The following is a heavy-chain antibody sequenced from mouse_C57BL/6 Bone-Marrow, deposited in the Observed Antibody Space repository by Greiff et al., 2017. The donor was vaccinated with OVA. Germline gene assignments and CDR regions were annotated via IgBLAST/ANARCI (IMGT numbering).Heavy chain of an antibody. Sequence: VQLKESGPELAKPGASVKIPCKASGYTFTDYNMDWVKQSHGKSLEWIGDINSNNGGTIYNQKFKGKATLTVDKSSSTAYLELRSLTSEDTAVYYCAREDYYDYDRGAWFAYWGQGTLVTVSA. CDR1: GYTFTDYN. CDR2: INSNNGGT. J-gene: IGHJ3*01. CDR3: AREDYYDYDRGAWFAY. V-gene: IGHV1-18*01. D-gene: IGHD2-4*01.